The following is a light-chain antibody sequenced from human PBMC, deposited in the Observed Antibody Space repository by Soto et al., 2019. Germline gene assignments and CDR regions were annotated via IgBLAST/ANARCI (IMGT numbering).Light chain of an antibody. V-gene: IGKV3-11*01. CDR2: DAS. J-gene: IGKJ2*01. CDR1: QSVDSS. CDR3: QQRGA. Sequence: EVVLTQSPATLSLSPGERATLSCRASQSVDSSLAWYQQKLGQAPRLLIYDASNRATGIPGRFSGSGSGTDFTLTISSLEPEDFAVYYCQQRGAFGPKTKVEIK.